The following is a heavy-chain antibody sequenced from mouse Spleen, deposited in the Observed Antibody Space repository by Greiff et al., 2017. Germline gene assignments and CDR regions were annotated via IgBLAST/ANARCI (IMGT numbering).Heavy chain of an antibody. J-gene: IGHJ2*01. V-gene: IGHV1-15*01. CDR1: GYTFTDYE. CDR3: TRRGP. D-gene: IGHD3-3*01. CDR2: IDPETGGT. Sequence: QVYVKQSGAELVRPGASVTLSCKASGYTFTDYEMHWVKQTPVHGLEWIGAIDPETGGTAYNQKFKGKAILTADKSSSTAYMELRSLTSEDSAVYYCTRRGPWGQGTTLTVSS.